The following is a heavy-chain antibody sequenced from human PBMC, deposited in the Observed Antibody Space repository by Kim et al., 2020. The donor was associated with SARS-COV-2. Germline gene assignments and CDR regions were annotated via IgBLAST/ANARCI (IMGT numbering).Heavy chain of an antibody. CDR2: IYYSGST. V-gene: IGHV4-31*03. J-gene: IGHJ6*02. CDR3: ARVGYGSGSYYPYYYYGMDV. D-gene: IGHD3-10*01. Sequence: SETLSLTCTVSGGSISSGGYYWSWIRQHPGKGLEWIGYIYYSGSTYYNPSLKSRVTISVDTSKNQFSLKLSSVTAADTAVYYCARVGYGSGSYYPYYYYGMDVWGQGTTVTVSS. CDR1: GGSISSGGYY.